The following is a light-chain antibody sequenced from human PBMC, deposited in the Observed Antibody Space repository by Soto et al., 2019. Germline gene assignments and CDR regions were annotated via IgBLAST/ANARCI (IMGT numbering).Light chain of an antibody. CDR3: QQSYSTLIT. V-gene: IGKV1-39*01. Sequence: DIQMPQSPSSLSASVGDRVTITCRASQSISSYLNWYQQKPGKAPKLLIYAASSLQSGVPSRFSGSGSGTDFTLTISSLQPEDFATYYCQQSYSTLITFGQGTRLAIK. CDR1: QSISSY. CDR2: AAS. J-gene: IGKJ5*01.